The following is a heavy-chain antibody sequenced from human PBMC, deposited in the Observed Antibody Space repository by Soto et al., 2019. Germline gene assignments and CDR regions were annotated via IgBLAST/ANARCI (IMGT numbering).Heavy chain of an antibody. V-gene: IGHV1-8*01. CDR1: GYTFTSYD. J-gene: IGHJ4*02. CDR3: ARGRGYCSGGSCSDTGRIYY. CDR2: MNPNSGNT. D-gene: IGHD2-15*01. Sequence: GASVKVSCKASGYTFTSYDINWVRQATGQGLEWMGWMNPNSGNTGYAQKFQGRVTMTRNTSISTAYMELSSLRSEDTAVYYCARGRGYCSGGSCSDTGRIYYWGQGTLVTVSS.